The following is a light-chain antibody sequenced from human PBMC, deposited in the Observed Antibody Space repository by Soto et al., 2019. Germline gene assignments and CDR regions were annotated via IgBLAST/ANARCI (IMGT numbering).Light chain of an antibody. CDR1: QSVRIN. J-gene: IGKJ2*01. CDR2: GAS. V-gene: IGKV3-15*01. Sequence: EIVMTQSPATLSVSPGERATLSCRASQSVRINLAWYQQKPGQAPRLLIYGASTRATGIPARFSGSGSGTEFTLTIGSLQSEDFAVYYCQQYNNWPRTFGQGTKLEIK. CDR3: QQYNNWPRT.